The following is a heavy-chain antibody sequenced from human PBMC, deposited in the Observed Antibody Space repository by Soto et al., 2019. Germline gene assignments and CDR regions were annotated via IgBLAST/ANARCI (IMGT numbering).Heavy chain of an antibody. CDR1: GGSFSGYY. CDR3: ATEMAGVDAFDI. V-gene: IGHV4-34*01. Sequence: SETLSLTCAVYGGSFSGYYWSWIRQPPGKGLEWIGEINHSGSTNYNPSLKSRVTISVDTSKNQFSLKLSSVTAADTAVYYCATEMAGVDAFDIWGQGTMVTVSS. J-gene: IGHJ3*02. CDR2: INHSGST. D-gene: IGHD3-10*01.